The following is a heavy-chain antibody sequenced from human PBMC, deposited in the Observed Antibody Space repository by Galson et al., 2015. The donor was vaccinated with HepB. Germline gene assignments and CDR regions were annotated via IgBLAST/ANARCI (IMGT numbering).Heavy chain of an antibody. Sequence: SLRLSCAASGFTFSRHGMHWVRQAPGKGLEWAAFISNDGSNKYYGDSVKGRFTISRDNSKNTLYLQMNSLRVEDTAVYRCARDLSDYYDTYYFDYWGQGTLVTVSS. CDR1: GFTFSRHG. J-gene: IGHJ4*02. CDR3: ARDLSDYYDTYYFDY. CDR2: ISNDGSNK. D-gene: IGHD3-22*01. V-gene: IGHV3-30*03.